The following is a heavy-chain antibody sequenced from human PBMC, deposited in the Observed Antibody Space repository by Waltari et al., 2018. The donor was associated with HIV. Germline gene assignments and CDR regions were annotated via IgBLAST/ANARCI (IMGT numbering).Heavy chain of an antibody. V-gene: IGHV3-64*01. CDR1: GFTFSSYA. D-gene: IGHD3-22*01. J-gene: IGHJ4*02. CDR2: ISSNGGST. Sequence: EVQLVESGGGLVQPGGSLRLSCAASGFTFSSYAMHWVRQAPGKGLEYVSAISSNGGSTYYAKSVKGRFTISRDNSKNTLYLQMGSLRAEDMAVYYCARRYYYDSSGYSLDYWGQGTLVTVSS. CDR3: ARRYYYDSSGYSLDY.